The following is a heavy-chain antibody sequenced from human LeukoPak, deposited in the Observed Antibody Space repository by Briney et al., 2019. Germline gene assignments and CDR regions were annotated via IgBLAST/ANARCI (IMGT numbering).Heavy chain of an antibody. J-gene: IGHJ4*02. V-gene: IGHV1-18*01. CDR3: ARDRGGFWSGPPFFDY. CDR2: ISAYNGNT. CDR1: GYTFTSYG. D-gene: IGHD3-3*01. Sequence: GASVKVSCKASGYTFTSYGISWVRQAPGQGLEWMGWISAYNGNTSYAQKLQGRVTMTTDTSTSTAYMELRSLRSDDTAVYYCARDRGGFWSGPPFFDYWGQGTLVTVSS.